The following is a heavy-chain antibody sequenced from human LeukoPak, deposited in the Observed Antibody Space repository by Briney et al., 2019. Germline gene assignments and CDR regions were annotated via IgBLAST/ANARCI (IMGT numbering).Heavy chain of an antibody. Sequence: PGRSLRLSCAASGFTFSSYAMHWVRQAPGKGLEWVAVISYDGSNKYYADSVKGRFTISRDNSKNTLYLQMNSLRAEDTAVYYCARDGVSGHFDYWGRGTLVTVSS. J-gene: IGHJ4*01. CDR2: ISYDGSNK. V-gene: IGHV3-30*04. CDR1: GFTFSSYA. CDR3: ARDGVSGHFDY. D-gene: IGHD3-3*01.